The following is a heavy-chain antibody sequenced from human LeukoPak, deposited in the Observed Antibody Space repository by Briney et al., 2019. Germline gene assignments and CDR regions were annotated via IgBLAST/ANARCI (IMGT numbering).Heavy chain of an antibody. CDR2: ISGSGGST. V-gene: IGHV3-23*01. J-gene: IGHJ3*02. CDR1: GFTFSSYA. CDR3: AGIVVVVADNDAFDI. Sequence: GGSLRLSRAASGFTFSSYAMSWVRQAPGKGLEWVSAISGSGGSTYYADSVKGRFTISRDNSKNTLYLQMNSLRAEDTAVYYCAGIVVVVADNDAFDIWGQGTMVTVSS. D-gene: IGHD2-15*01.